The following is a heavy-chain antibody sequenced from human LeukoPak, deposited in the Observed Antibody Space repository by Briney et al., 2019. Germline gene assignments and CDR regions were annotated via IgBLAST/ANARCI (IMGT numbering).Heavy chain of an antibody. CDR3: AREDYCSGGSCYLSKHYGMDV. CDR2: INHSGST. CDR1: GGSFSGYY. V-gene: IGHV4-34*01. D-gene: IGHD2-15*01. J-gene: IGHJ6*02. Sequence: SETLSLTCAVYGGSFSGYYWSWIRQPPGKGLEWIGEINHSGSTNYNPSLKSRVTISVDTSKNQFSLKLSSVTAADTAVYYCAREDYCSGGSCYLSKHYGMDVWGQGTTVTVSS.